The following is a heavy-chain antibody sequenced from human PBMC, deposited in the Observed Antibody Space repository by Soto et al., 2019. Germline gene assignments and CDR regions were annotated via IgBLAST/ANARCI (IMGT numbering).Heavy chain of an antibody. Sequence: GGSLRLSCAASGFTFSSYAMSWVRQAPGKGLEWVSAISGSGGSTYYADSVKGRFTISRDNSKNTLYLQMNSLRAEDTAVYYCARDSDYYDSSGVSDYWGQGTLVTVSS. CDR1: GFTFSSYA. D-gene: IGHD3-22*01. CDR2: ISGSGGST. CDR3: ARDSDYYDSSGVSDY. V-gene: IGHV3-23*01. J-gene: IGHJ4*02.